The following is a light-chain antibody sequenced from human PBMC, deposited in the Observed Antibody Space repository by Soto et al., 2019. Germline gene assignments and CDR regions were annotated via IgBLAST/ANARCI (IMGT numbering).Light chain of an antibody. V-gene: IGKV1-5*01. Sequence: TQSPGTLSLSPGERATLSCRPSQSVSTWSAWYQQKPGKAPKLLIYDASALESGVPSRFSGSGSGTEFTLTISSLQSDDFASYYYQVYKNFSALTFGGRTKV. CDR1: QSVSTW. CDR2: DAS. J-gene: IGKJ4*01. CDR3: QVYKNFSALT.